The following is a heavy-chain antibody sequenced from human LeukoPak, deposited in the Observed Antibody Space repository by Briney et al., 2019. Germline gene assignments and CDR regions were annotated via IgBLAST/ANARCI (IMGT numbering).Heavy chain of an antibody. CDR1: GGSFSGYY. Sequence: SETLSLTCAVYGGSFSGYYWTWIRQPPGKGLEWIGEINYSGGTNYHPSLKSRVTISLDTSKNQFSLNLTSVTAADTAVYYCARVIIAAAATGWFDPWGQGTLVTVSS. CDR3: ARVIIAAAATGWFDP. CDR2: INYSGGT. J-gene: IGHJ5*02. V-gene: IGHV4-34*01. D-gene: IGHD6-13*01.